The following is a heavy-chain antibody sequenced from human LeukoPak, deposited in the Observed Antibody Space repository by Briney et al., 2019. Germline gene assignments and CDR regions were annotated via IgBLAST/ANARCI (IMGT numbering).Heavy chain of an antibody. CDR1: GFTFSTFT. CDR2: ISTSNTFI. J-gene: IGHJ3*02. D-gene: IGHD1-26*01. V-gene: IGHV3-21*04. Sequence: GGSLRLSCAASGFTFSTFTMNWVRQAPGKGLEWVSSISTSNTFIYYAGSVKGRFTISRDNAKNSLYLQMNSLRAEDTALYYCAKDRGSTLEAFDIWGQGTMVTVSS. CDR3: AKDRGSTLEAFDI.